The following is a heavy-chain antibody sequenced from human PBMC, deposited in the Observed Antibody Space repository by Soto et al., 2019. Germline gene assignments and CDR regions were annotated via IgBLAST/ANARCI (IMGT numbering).Heavy chain of an antibody. CDR3: TVCGLGNDFGAA. D-gene: IGHD3-16*01. J-gene: IGHJ4*02. Sequence: EVQLVESGGGLVQPGGSLRLSCAASGFTFSNYYMDWVRQAPGKGLEWVGRSKNKADSYITEYAASVKGRFSISRDASNNSLYLKMNSLKTEDTAVYYCTVCGLGNDFGAARGQGILVTVSS. V-gene: IGHV3-72*01. CDR1: GFTFSNYY. CDR2: SKNKADSYIT.